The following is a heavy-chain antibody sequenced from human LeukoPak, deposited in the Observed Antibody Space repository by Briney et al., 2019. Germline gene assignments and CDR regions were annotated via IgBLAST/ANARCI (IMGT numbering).Heavy chain of an antibody. CDR3: ARVPGYCSVGSCYSSYYYGMDV. J-gene: IGHJ6*01. CDR2: IYYSGST. Sequence: SETLSLTCTVSGGSISSYYWSWIRQPPGKGLEWIGYIYYSGSTNYNPSLKSRVTISVDTSKNQFSLKLSSVTAADTAVYYCARVPGYCSVGSCYSSYYYGMDVWGQGTTVTVSS. D-gene: IGHD2-15*01. V-gene: IGHV4-59*01. CDR1: GGSISSYY.